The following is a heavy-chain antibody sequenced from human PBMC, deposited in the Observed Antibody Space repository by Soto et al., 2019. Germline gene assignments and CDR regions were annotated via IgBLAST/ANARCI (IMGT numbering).Heavy chain of an antibody. V-gene: IGHV3-21*01. D-gene: IGHD1-26*01. CDR3: TRDGSTVQATTKFDH. J-gene: IGHJ4*02. CDR1: GFTFSSYT. CDR2: ITIGSRYI. Sequence: GGSLRLSCVGSGFTFSSYTMNWVRQAPGKGLEWVSSITIGSRYIYYVDSVKGRFTVSRDNARNSVDLQMNSLRAEDTAVYFCTRDGSTVQATTKFDHWGQGTLVTVSS.